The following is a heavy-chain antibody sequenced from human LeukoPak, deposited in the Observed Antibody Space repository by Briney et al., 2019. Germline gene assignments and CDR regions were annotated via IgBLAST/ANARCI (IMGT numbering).Heavy chain of an antibody. CDR3: AKDWGYCSSTSCYRPVWFDP. CDR1: GFTFSIYA. Sequence: PGGSLRLSCAASGFTFSIYAMTWVRQAPGKGLEWVSAISGSGGSTYYADSVKGRFTISRDNSKNTLYLQMNSLRAEDTAVYYCAKDWGYCSSTSCYRPVWFDPWGQGTLVTVSS. CDR2: ISGSGGST. D-gene: IGHD2-2*02. V-gene: IGHV3-23*01. J-gene: IGHJ5*02.